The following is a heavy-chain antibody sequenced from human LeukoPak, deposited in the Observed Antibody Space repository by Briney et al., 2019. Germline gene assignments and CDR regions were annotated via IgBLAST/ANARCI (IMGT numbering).Heavy chain of an antibody. CDR1: GFSFSSCG. CDR2: IRSDGSIK. Sequence: GGSLRLSCAASGFSFSSCGMHWVRQAPGKGLGWVAFIRSDGSIKYYADSVKGRFTISRDNSKNTLYLQMSSLRPEDTAVYCCAKDLPAAYFDYWGQGTLVTVSS. V-gene: IGHV3-30*02. J-gene: IGHJ4*02. D-gene: IGHD2-2*01. CDR3: AKDLPAAYFDY.